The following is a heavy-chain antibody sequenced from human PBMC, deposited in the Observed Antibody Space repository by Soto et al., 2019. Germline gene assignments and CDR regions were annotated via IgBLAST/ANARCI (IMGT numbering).Heavy chain of an antibody. D-gene: IGHD2-15*01. CDR3: ARVGFGCSGGSCYGGFDP. J-gene: IGHJ5*02. CDR1: GYTFTCYY. V-gene: IGHV1-2*04. Sequence: ASVKVSCKASGYTFTCYYMHWVRQAPGQGLEWMGWINPNSGGTDYAQKFQGWVTMTRDTSISTAYMELSRLRSDDTAVYYCARVGFGCSGGSCYGGFDPWGQGTLVTVSS. CDR2: INPNSGGT.